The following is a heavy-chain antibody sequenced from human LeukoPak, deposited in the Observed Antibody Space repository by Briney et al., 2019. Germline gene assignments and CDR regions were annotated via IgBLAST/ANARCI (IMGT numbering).Heavy chain of an antibody. CDR1: GGSFSGYY. V-gene: IGHV4-34*01. J-gene: IGHJ3*01. CDR3: ARVEMTTIIEFTPSDAFDV. Sequence: YPSETLSLTCAVYGGSFSGYYWSWIRQPPGKGLEWIGEINHSGGTNYNPSLESRVTISEDTSKYQFSLKLISVTAADTAVYYCARVEMTTIIEFTPSDAFDVWGQGTMVTVSS. CDR2: INHSGGT. D-gene: IGHD5-24*01.